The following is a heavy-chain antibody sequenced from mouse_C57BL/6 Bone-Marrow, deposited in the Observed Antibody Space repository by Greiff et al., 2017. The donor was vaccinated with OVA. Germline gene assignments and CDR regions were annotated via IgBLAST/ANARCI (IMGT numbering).Heavy chain of an antibody. CDR2: IDPANDNT. CDR1: GFNIKNTY. Sequence: VQLQQSVAELVRPGASVKLSCTASGFNIKNTYMHWVKQRPEQGLEWIGRIDPANDNTKYAPKFKGKATMTADTSSNTAYLQLSCLSSEDTAVYCCARGNFGSSFYAMDYWGQGTSVTVSS. CDR3: ARGNFGSSFYAMDY. V-gene: IGHV14-3*01. D-gene: IGHD1-1*01. J-gene: IGHJ4*01.